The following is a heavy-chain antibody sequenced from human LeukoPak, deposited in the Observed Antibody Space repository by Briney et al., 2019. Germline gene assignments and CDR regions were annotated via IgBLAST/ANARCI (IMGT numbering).Heavy chain of an antibody. CDR1: GGSIGSGGYS. V-gene: IGHV4-30-2*01. D-gene: IGHD5-12*01. J-gene: IGHJ5*02. Sequence: PSQTLSLTCAVSGGSIGSGGYSWSWIRQPPGKGLEWIGCIYHSGSTYYNPSLKSRVTISVDRSKNQFSLKLSSVTAADTAVYYCARGGYSGYDYWFDPWGQGTLVTVSS. CDR3: ARGGYSGYDYWFDP. CDR2: IYHSGST.